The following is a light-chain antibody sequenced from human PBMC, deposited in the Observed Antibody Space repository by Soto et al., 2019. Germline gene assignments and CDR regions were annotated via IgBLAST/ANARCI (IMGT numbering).Light chain of an antibody. V-gene: IGKV3-11*01. CDR3: QQRSNWPPIT. Sequence: EIMLTQSPATLSLSPGERDTLSCRASQSVGSQLAWYQQKPGQAPRLLIYDTSNRATGIPARFSGSGSGTDFTLTISSLEPEDFAVYYCQQRSNWPPITFGQGTRLEIK. CDR1: QSVGSQ. CDR2: DTS. J-gene: IGKJ5*01.